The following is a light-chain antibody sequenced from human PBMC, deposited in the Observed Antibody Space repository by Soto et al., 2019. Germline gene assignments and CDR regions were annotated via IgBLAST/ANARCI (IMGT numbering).Light chain of an antibody. J-gene: IGLJ2*01. CDR1: SGHSSYA. V-gene: IGLV4-69*01. CDR2: LSSDGSH. CDR3: QTWDIGARVV. Sequence: QSVLTQSPSASASLGASVKLTCTLSSGHSSYAIAWHQQQPEKGPRYLMKLSSDGSHSKGDGIPDRFSGSSSGAERYLTIPGLQSEDEADYYCQTWDIGARVVFGGGSKLTVL.